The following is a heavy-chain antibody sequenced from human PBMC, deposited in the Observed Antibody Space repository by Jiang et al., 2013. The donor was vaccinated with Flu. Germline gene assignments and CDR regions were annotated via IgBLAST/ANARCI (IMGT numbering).Heavy chain of an antibody. J-gene: IGHJ6*04. V-gene: IGHV4-59*11. D-gene: IGHD6-25*01. CDR3: AGFQRFYGMDV. CDR2: IYYSGST. Sequence: LLKPSETLSLTCTVSGGSISSHFWSWIRQPPGKGLEWIGYIYYSGSTNYNPSLKSRVTISVDTSKNQFSLKLSSVTAADTAVYYCAGFQRFYGMDVWGKGTTVTVSS. CDR1: GGSISSHF.